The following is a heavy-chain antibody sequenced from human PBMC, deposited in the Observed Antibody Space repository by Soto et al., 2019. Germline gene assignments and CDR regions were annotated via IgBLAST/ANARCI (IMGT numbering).Heavy chain of an antibody. D-gene: IGHD3-10*01. Sequence: QVQLQESGPGLVNPSETLSLTCTVSGVSINSHYWSWIRQPPGKGLEWIGFSHHSGSTNYNPSLRSRVTISVDTSKNQFSLKLNSVTAADTAVYYCARISGLPVDFDTWGQGTLVTVSS. CDR3: ARISGLPVDFDT. V-gene: IGHV4-59*11. J-gene: IGHJ4*02. CDR1: GVSINSHY. CDR2: SHHSGST.